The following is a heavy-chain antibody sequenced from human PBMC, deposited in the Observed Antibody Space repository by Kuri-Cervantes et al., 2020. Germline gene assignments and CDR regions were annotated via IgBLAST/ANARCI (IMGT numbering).Heavy chain of an antibody. CDR1: GFTFSSYS. D-gene: IGHD3-22*01. Sequence: GESLKISCAASGFTFSSYSMNWVRQAPGKGLEWVSSISSSSSYIYYADSVKGRFTISRDNAKNSLYLQMNSLRAEDTAVYYCAKDLGYYDSSGPGSDIWGQGTMVTVSS. CDR2: ISSSSSYI. V-gene: IGHV3-21*01. CDR3: AKDLGYYDSSGPGSDI. J-gene: IGHJ3*02.